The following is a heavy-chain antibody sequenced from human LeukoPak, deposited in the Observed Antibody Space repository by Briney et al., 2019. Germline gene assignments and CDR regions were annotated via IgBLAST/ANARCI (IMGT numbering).Heavy chain of an antibody. J-gene: IGHJ4*02. V-gene: IGHV1-8*01. CDR1: GYTFTSYD. Sequence: ASVKVSCKASGYTFTSYDINWVRQATGQGLEWMGWMNPNSGNTGYAQKFQGRVTMTRNTSISTAYMELSSLRSEDTAVYYCARAETGGWPIDYWGQGTLVTVSS. D-gene: IGHD7-27*01. CDR3: ARAETGGWPIDY. CDR2: MNPNSGNT.